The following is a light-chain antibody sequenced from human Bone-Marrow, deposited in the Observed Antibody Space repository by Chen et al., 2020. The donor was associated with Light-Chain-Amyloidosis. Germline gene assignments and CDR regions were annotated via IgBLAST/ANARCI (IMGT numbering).Light chain of an antibody. CDR1: ALPKQY. Sequence: SYALTQPPSVSVSPGQTARITCSGDALPKQYAYWYPQKPGQAPVIVIYKDSERPSGIPERFSGSSSGTTVTLTISGVQGEDEADYYCQSADSSDLGVFGGGTKLTVL. CDR2: KDS. V-gene: IGLV3-25*03. J-gene: IGLJ3*02. CDR3: QSADSSDLGV.